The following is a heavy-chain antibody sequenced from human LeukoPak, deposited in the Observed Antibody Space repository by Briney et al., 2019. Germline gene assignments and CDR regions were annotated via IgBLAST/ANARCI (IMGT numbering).Heavy chain of an antibody. V-gene: IGHV5-51*01. D-gene: IGHD3-16*02. Sequence: KRGESLKISCKGSGYSFSNYWIGWVRQLPEKGLEWMGIIFPGDSHTKYSPSFQGQVTISADKSISTAYLQWNSLRATDTAMYYCVRSRHFMITFGGVIVPYYFDYWGQGALVTVSP. CDR1: GYSFSNYW. J-gene: IGHJ4*02. CDR3: VRSRHFMITFGGVIVPYYFDY. CDR2: IFPGDSHT.